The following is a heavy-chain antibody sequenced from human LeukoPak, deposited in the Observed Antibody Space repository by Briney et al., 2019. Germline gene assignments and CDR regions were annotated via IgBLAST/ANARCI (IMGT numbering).Heavy chain of an antibody. V-gene: IGHV3-21*04. Sequence: GGSLRLSCVGFGFTFSNYNLNWVRQAPGKGLEWVSSISRSGGSTYYAESVKGRLTISRDNAKNSLYLQMNSLRAEDTALYYCAKDAHRRKYYYYYYMDVWGKGTTVTISS. J-gene: IGHJ6*03. CDR2: ISRSGGST. CDR1: GFTFSNYN. CDR3: AKDAHRRKYYYYYYMDV.